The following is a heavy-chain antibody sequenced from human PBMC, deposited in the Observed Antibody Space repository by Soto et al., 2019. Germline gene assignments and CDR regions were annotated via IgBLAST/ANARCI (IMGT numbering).Heavy chain of an antibody. D-gene: IGHD3-16*01. CDR2: IIPIFGTA. CDR3: ARHLGGNHYYYGMDV. J-gene: IGHJ6*02. CDR1: GGTFRSYA. Sequence: GASVKVSCKASGGTFRSYAISWVRQAPGQGLEWMGGIIPIFGTADYAQKFQGRVTITADDFTSTAYMELSSLRSEDTAVYYCARHLGGNHYYYGMDVWGQGTTVT. V-gene: IGHV1-69*13.